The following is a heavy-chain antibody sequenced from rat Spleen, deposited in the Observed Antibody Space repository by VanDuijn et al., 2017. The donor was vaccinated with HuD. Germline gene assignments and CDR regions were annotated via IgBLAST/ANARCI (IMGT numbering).Heavy chain of an antibody. CDR3: TAVGED. D-gene: IGHD1-1*01. J-gene: IGHJ3*01. CDR1: GFTFSNAA. V-gene: IGHV10-5*01. Sequence: VQLVESGGGLVQPKESLKISCAASGFTFSNAAMYWVRQAPGKGLEWVARIRSKSNNYATYYVDSVKGRFTISRDDSKSMVYLQMDNLKTEDTAMYYCTAVGEDWGQGTLVTVSS. CDR2: IRSKSNNYAT.